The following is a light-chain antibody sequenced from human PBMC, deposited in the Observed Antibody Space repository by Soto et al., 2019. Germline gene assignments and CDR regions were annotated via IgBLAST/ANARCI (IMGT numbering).Light chain of an antibody. J-gene: IGLJ2*01. V-gene: IGLV7-46*01. Sequence: QAVVTQEPSLTVSPGGTVPLTCGSSTGAVTSGHYPYWFQQKPGQAPRTLIYDISNTLSWTPARFSGSLLGAKAALTLSGVQPEDEADYYCLLYYSGVRVFGGGTKVTVL. CDR3: LLYYSGVRV. CDR1: TGAVTSGHY. CDR2: DIS.